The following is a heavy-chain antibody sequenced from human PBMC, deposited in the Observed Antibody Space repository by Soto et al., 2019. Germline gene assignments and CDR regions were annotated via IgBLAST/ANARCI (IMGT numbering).Heavy chain of an antibody. CDR3: ARESHDILTGPPWVWYFDL. J-gene: IGHJ2*01. CDR2: INDRGSI. V-gene: IGHV4-34*01. CDR1: GGSFSGYY. D-gene: IGHD3-9*01. Sequence: QVQLQPWGAGPLRPLETLSLTCGVSGGSFSGYYWAWIRQSPGKGLEWIGEINDRGSINYNPSLKSRVSISVDTSKNHYSLTLRSVTAADTAVYYCARESHDILTGPPWVWYFDLWGRGTLVTVSS.